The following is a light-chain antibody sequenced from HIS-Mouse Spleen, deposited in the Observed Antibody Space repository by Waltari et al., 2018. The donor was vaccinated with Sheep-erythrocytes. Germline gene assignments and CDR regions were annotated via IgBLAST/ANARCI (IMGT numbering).Light chain of an antibody. CDR1: QSVSSN. CDR2: GAS. Sequence: IVMTQSPATLSVSPGERATLSCRASQSVSSNLAWYQQKPGQAPRLLIYGASTRATGIPARFSGSGCGSEFTLTISSMQSEDFAVYYCQQYNNWPPPYTFGQGTKLEIK. V-gene: IGKV3-15*01. CDR3: QQYNNWPPPYT. J-gene: IGKJ2*01.